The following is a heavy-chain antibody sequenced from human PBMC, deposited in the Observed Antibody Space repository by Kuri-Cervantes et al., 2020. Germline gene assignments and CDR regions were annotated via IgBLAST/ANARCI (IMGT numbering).Heavy chain of an antibody. CDR1: GYTFTGYY. D-gene: IGHD3-3*01. V-gene: IGHV1-2*02. Sequence: ASVKVSCKASGYTFTGYYMHWVRQAPGQGLEWMGWINPNSGGTNYAQKFQGRVTMTRDTSISTAYMELSRLRSDDTAVYYCARDLRTIFGVVTLLSGWGDLWGRGTLVTVSS. J-gene: IGHJ2*01. CDR2: INPNSGGT. CDR3: ARDLRTIFGVVTLLSGWGDL.